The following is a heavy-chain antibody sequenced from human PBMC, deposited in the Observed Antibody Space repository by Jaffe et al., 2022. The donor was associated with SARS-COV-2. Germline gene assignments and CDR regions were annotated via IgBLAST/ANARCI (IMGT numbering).Heavy chain of an antibody. J-gene: IGHJ6*02. V-gene: IGHV4-34*01. CDR2: INHSGST. CDR1: GGSFSGYY. D-gene: IGHD3-3*01. CDR3: ARVTAKDYDFWSGQRGYGMDV. Sequence: QVQLQQWGAGLLKPSETLSLTCAVYGGSFSGYYWSWIRQPPGKGLEWIGEINHSGSTNYNPSLKSRVTISVDTSKNQFSLKLSSVTAADTAVYYCARVTAKDYDFWSGQRGYGMDVWGQGTTVTVSS.